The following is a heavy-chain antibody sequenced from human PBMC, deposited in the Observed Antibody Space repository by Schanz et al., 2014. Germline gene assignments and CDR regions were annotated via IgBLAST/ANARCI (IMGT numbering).Heavy chain of an antibody. Sequence: EVQLVESGGGLVQPGRSLRLSCVASGFRFDDYAMHWVRQAPGKGLEWVSGMSWNAGSLGYGDSVKGRFTISRDNAKNSLYLQMNSLRAEDTALYYCARFLARYQYYGVDVWGQGTTVTVSS. CDR1: GFRFDDYA. V-gene: IGHV3-9*01. D-gene: IGHD3-3*01. J-gene: IGHJ6*02. CDR3: ARFLARYQYYGVDV. CDR2: MSWNAGSL.